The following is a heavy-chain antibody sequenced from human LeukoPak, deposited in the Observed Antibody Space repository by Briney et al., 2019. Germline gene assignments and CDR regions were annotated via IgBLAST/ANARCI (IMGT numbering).Heavy chain of an antibody. V-gene: IGHV4-34*01. D-gene: IGHD3-22*01. CDR2: INHSGST. CDR3: ARDQRGSSGYSYGMDV. Sequence: SETLSLTCAVYGGSFSGYYWSWIRQPPGKGLEWIGEINHSGSTNYNPSLKSRVTISVDTSKNQFSLKLSSVTAADTAVYYCARDQRGSSGYSYGMDVWGQGTTVTVSS. CDR1: GGSFSGYY. J-gene: IGHJ6*02.